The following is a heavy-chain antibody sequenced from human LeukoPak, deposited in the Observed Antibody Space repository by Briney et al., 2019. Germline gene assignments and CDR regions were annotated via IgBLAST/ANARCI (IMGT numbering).Heavy chain of an antibody. CDR3: ARGSYDFWSGYYSRPKDWFDP. CDR1: GDTFSSYA. V-gene: IGHV1-69*04. Sequence: SVKVSCKASGDTFSSYAISWVRQAPGQGLEWMGRIIPILGIANYAQKFQGRVTITADESTSTAYMELSSLRSEDTAVYYCARGSYDFWSGYYSRPKDWFDPWGQGTLVTVSS. D-gene: IGHD3-3*01. CDR2: IIPILGIA. J-gene: IGHJ5*02.